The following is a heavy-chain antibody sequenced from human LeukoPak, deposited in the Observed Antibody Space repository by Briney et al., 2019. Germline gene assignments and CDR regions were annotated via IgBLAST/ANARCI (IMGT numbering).Heavy chain of an antibody. CDR1: GFSFSNSW. J-gene: IGHJ4*02. V-gene: IGHV3-7*01. D-gene: IGHD5-18*01. Sequence: GGSLRLSCAAYGFSFSNSWMTWVRQAPGKDLEWVASINPDGSEVSYVGSVKGRFTISRDNAKKSVHLQMSSLRAEETGVFYCARDRGYTSFDYWGQGALVAVSS. CDR3: ARDRGYTSFDY. CDR2: INPDGSEV.